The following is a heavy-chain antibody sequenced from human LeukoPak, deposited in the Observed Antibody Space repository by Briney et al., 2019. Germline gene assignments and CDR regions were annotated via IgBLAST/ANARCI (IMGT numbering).Heavy chain of an antibody. CDR2: INPSGGST. V-gene: IGHV1-46*01. CDR3: APEGGLRFLEGLSKKGDTMDV. CDR1: VYTFTSYY. J-gene: IGHJ6*04. Sequence: EASAKLSCKASVYTFTSYYMHWVPQAPGQGREGMGIINPSGGSTIYAQKLQGRVTMTRDLSTSTVHMELSRLRSEHGAVYYFAPEGGLRFLEGLSKKGDTMDVWGKGTTVTVSS. D-gene: IGHD3-3*01.